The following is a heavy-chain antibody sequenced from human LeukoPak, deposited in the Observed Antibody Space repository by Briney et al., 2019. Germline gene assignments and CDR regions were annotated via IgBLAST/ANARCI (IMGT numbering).Heavy chain of an antibody. D-gene: IGHD3-10*01. J-gene: IGHJ6*02. V-gene: IGHV4-4*07. CDR1: GGSISSYY. CDR3: ARDSGSSQYYYYGMDV. CDR2: IYTSGST. Sequence: SETLSLTCTVSGGSISSYYWSWIRQPAGKGLEWIGRIYTSGSTNYNPSLKSRVTMSVDTSKNQFSLKLSSVTAADTAVYYCARDSGSSQYYYYGMDVWGQGTTVTVSS.